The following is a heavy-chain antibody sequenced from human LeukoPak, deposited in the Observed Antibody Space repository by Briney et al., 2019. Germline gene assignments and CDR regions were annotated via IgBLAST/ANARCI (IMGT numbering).Heavy chain of an antibody. CDR1: GYTFTGYY. D-gene: IGHD2-15*01. V-gene: IGHV1-2*02. CDR3: ARDVSLYCSGGSCYEIGPYYYYGMDV. J-gene: IGHJ6*02. CDR2: INPNSGGT. Sequence: ASVKVSCKASGYTFTGYYMHWVRQAPGQGLEWMGWINPNSGGTNYAQKFQGRVTMTRDTSISTAYKELSRLRSDDTAVYYCARDVSLYCSGGSCYEIGPYYYYGMDVWGQGTTVTVSS.